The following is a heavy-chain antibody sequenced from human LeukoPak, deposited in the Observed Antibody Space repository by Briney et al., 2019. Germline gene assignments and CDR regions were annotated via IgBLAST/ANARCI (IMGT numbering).Heavy chain of an antibody. Sequence: PSETLSLTCAVYGGSFSGYYWSWIRQPLGKGLEWIGEINHSGSTNYNPSLKSRVTISVDTSKNQFSLKLSSVAAADTAVYYCARGGRLPLGYWGQGTLVTVSS. CDR2: INHSGST. CDR3: ARGGRLPLGY. J-gene: IGHJ4*02. CDR1: GGSFSGYY. D-gene: IGHD5-12*01. V-gene: IGHV4-34*01.